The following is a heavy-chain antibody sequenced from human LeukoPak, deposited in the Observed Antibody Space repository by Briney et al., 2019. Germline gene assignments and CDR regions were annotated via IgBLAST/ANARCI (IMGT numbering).Heavy chain of an antibody. J-gene: IGHJ4*02. CDR1: GFTFGDYA. Sequence: PGGSLRLSCTASGFTFGDYAMSWVRQAPGKGLEWVGFIRSKAYGGTTEYAASVKGRFTISRDDPKSIAYLQMNSLKTEDTAVYYCTRLMYCSGGSCYSFDYWGQGTLVTVSS. CDR3: TRLMYCSGGSCYSFDY. V-gene: IGHV3-49*04. CDR2: IRSKAYGGTT. D-gene: IGHD2-15*01.